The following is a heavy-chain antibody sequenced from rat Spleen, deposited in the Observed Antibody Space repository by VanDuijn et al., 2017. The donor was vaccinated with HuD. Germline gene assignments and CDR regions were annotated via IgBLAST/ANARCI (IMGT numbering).Heavy chain of an antibody. CDR2: ISPSGAIT. J-gene: IGHJ2*01. CDR1: GFTFSDYY. Sequence: EVQLVESGGGLVQPGRSLKLSCAASGFTFSDYYMAWVRQAPKKGLEWVASISPSGAITHYRDSVKGRFTISRDSAESTLYLEMDSLRAGDSATYYCARPYGGYGEYVMDAWGQGVMVTVSS. V-gene: IGHV5S23*01. CDR3: ARPYGGYGEYVMDA. D-gene: IGHD1-11*01.